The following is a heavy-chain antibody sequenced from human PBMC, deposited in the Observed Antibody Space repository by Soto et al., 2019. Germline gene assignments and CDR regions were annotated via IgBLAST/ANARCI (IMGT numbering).Heavy chain of an antibody. D-gene: IGHD3-22*01. CDR3: ARAVSDSEFS. V-gene: IGHV4-34*01. Sequence: PSESLSLTCAVYGGSFSGYYWSWIRQPPGKGLEWIGEINHSGSTNYNPSLKSRVTISVDTSKNQFSLKLSSVTAADTAVYYCARAVSDSEFSWGQASLVTVTS. J-gene: IGHJ1*01. CDR2: INHSGST. CDR1: GGSFSGYY.